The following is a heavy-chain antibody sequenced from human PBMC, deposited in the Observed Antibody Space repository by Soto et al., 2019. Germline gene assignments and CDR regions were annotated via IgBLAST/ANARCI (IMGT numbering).Heavy chain of an antibody. CDR1: GFTFSSYA. Sequence: GGSLRLSCAASGFTFSSYAMSWVRQAPGKGLEWVSAISGSGGSTYYADSVKGRFTISRDNSKNTLYLQMNSLRAEDTAVYYCKPMVTEIYYFDYWGLGTLVTVSS. CDR2: ISGSGGST. D-gene: IGHD5-18*01. V-gene: IGHV3-23*01. J-gene: IGHJ4*02. CDR3: KPMVTEIYYFDY.